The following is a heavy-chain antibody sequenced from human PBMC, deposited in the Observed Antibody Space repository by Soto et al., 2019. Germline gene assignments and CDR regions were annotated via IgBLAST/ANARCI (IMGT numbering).Heavy chain of an antibody. CDR2: IYYSGRT. V-gene: IGHV4-39*01. J-gene: IGHJ6*02. CDR1: GGSISSSSYY. CDR3: ARHDYSSSWYFYYGMEV. Sequence: SETLSLTCTVSGGSISSSSYYWGWIRQPPGKGLEWIGSIYYSGRTYYTPSLKSRVTISVDTSKNQFSLKLSSVTAADTAVYYCARHDYSSSWYFYYGMEVWGQGTTVTVSS. D-gene: IGHD6-13*01.